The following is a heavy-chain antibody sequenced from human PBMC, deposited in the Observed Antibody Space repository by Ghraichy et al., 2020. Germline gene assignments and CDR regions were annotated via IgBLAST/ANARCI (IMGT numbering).Heavy chain of an antibody. D-gene: IGHD5-24*01. J-gene: IGHJ4*02. CDR2: MNPNSGNT. Sequence: ASVKVSCKASGYTFTSYDINWVRQATGQGLEWMGWMNPNSGNTGYAQKFQGRVTMTRNTSISTAYMELSSLRSEDTAVYYCASGAEEMATINLWGQGTLVTVSS. CDR3: ASGAEEMATINL. CDR1: GYTFTSYD. V-gene: IGHV1-8*01.